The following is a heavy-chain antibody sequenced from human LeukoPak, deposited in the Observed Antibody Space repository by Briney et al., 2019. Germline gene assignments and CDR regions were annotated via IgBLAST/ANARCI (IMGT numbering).Heavy chain of an antibody. CDR1: GVSINSNTYY. CDR3: VRLAPTIGYCSSSSCSYWSFDL. Sequence: PSETLSLTCTVSGVSINSNTYYWGWIRQPPGKGLEWIASFYYSATTYYNPSLKRRVNISIDTSKNQFSLKLMSVTAADTAVYYCVRLAPTIGYCSSSSCSYWSFDLWGRGTLVTVSS. V-gene: IGHV4-39*07. J-gene: IGHJ2*01. D-gene: IGHD2-2*01. CDR2: FYYSATT.